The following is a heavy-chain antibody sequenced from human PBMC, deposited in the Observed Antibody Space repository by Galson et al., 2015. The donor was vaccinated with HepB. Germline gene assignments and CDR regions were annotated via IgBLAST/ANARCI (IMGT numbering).Heavy chain of an antibody. D-gene: IGHD1/OR15-1a*01. CDR1: GFTFSDYY. CDR2: ISSSGSTI. V-gene: IGHV3-11*01. CDR3: ASPSGPEHTPDY. Sequence: SLRLSCAASGFTFSDYYMSWIRQAPGKGLEWVSYISSSGSTIYYADSVKGRFTISRDNAKNSLYLQMNSLRAEDTAVYYCASPSGPEHTPDYWGQGTLVTVSS. J-gene: IGHJ4*02.